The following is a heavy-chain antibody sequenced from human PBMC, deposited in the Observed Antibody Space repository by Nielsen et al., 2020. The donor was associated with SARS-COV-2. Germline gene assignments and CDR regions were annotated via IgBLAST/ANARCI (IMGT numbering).Heavy chain of an antibody. D-gene: IGHD6-6*01. J-gene: IGHJ6*03. V-gene: IGHV4-4*02. CDR3: ARTCSSSSYYYYYYYMDV. CDR2: IYHSGST. Sequence: GSLRLSCAVSGGSISSSNWWSWVRQPPGKGLEWIGEIYHSGSTNYNPSLKSRVTISVDKSKNQFSLKLSSVTAADTAVYYCARTCSSSSYYYYYYYMDVWGKGTTVTVSS. CDR1: GGSISSSNW.